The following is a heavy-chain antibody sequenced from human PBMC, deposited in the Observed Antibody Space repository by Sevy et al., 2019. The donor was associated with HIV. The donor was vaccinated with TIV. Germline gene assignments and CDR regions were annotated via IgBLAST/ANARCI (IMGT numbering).Heavy chain of an antibody. CDR2: INQDGSEI. D-gene: IGHD4-4*01. V-gene: IGHV3-7*01. Sequence: GGSLRLSCAASGFTFSSFWMTWVRQAPGKGLEWVANINQDGSEIHYVDSVKGRFSISRDNAKNSLNLQMNSLRAEDTAVYYCARALYAYSSYSGQGTLVTVSS. CDR1: GFTFSSFW. J-gene: IGHJ4*02. CDR3: ARALYAYSSY.